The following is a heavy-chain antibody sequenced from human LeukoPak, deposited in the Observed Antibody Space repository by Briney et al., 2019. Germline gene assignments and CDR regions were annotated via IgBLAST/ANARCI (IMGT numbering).Heavy chain of an antibody. CDR2: IYNTGST. CDR3: ARWATVTTSYNWFDP. J-gene: IGHJ5*02. D-gene: IGHD4-17*01. V-gene: IGHV4-4*07. CDR1: GGSISSYY. Sequence: PSETLSLTCTVSGGSISSYYWSWSRQPAGKGLEWIGRIYNTGSTNYNPSLKSRVTMSVDTSKNQFSLKLSSVTAADTAVYYCARWATVTTSYNWFDPWGQGTLVTVSS.